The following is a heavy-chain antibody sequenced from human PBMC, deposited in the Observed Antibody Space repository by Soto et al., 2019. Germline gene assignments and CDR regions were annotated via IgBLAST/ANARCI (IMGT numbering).Heavy chain of an antibody. CDR3: ARSRGTVWLGELLSETIDY. CDR2: IYWNDNK. Sequence: QITLKESGPTVVTPTQNLTLTCTVSGFTLTRSGVGVAWIRQPPGRALEWLGIIYWNDNKNYSPSLRGRIRISKDPPKKQVVLTMSNMDPVDTATYFCARSRGTVWLGELLSETIDYWGRGTLVTVSA. D-gene: IGHD3-10*01. CDR1: GFTLTRSGVG. J-gene: IGHJ4*01. V-gene: IGHV2-5*01.